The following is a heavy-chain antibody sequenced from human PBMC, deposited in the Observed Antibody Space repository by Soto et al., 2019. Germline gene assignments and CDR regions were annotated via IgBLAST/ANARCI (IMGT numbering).Heavy chain of an antibody. D-gene: IGHD5-18*01. V-gene: IGHV4-38-2*02. CDR1: GYSISSGYY. J-gene: IGHJ6*02. CDR2: IYHSGST. Sequence: NPSETLSLTCAVSGYSISSGYYWGWIRQPPGKGLEWIGSIYHSGSTYYNPSLKSRVTISVDTSKNQFSLKLSSVTAADTAVYYCAREVRETAMPPGDYYYGMDVWGQGTTVTVSS. CDR3: AREVRETAMPPGDYYYGMDV.